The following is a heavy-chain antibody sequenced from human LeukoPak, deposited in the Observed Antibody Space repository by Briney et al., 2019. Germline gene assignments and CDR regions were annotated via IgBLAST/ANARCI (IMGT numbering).Heavy chain of an antibody. V-gene: IGHV4-4*02. CDR3: ARHTLVAASSFDY. CDR2: IYHSGST. J-gene: IGHJ4*02. CDR1: GGSISSSNW. D-gene: IGHD2-15*01. Sequence: PSGTLSLTCAVSGGSISSSNWWSWVRQPPGKGLEWIGEIYHSGSTNYNPSLKSRVTISVDKSKNQFSLKLSSVTAADTAVYYCARHTLVAASSFDYWGRGTLVTVSS.